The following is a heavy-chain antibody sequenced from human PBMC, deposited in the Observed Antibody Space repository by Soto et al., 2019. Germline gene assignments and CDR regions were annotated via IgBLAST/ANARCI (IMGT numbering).Heavy chain of an antibody. V-gene: IGHV1-18*01. CDR2: ISAYNGNT. CDR1: GYTFTSYG. Sequence: ASVKVSCKASGYTFTSYGISWVRQAPGQGLEWMGWISAYNGNTNYAQKLQGGVTMTTDTSTSTAYMELRSLRSDDTAVYYCERGGLVYCIIPSCYGDYYYYYLAFWAKGTTVTVSS. J-gene: IGHJ6*03. CDR3: ERGGLVYCIIPSCYGDYYYYYLAF. D-gene: IGHD2-2*01.